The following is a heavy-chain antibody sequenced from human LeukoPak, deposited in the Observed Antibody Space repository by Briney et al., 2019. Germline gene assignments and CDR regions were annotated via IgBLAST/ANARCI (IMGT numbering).Heavy chain of an antibody. CDR1: GFTFSSYA. Sequence: GGSLRLSCAASGFTFSSYAMSWVRQAPGKGLEWVSRISSDGSRTTYADSVKGRFTISRDNAKNTLYLQMNSLRAEDTAVFYCVRESYCSGGGCYSGRAFDIWGQGTMVTVSS. J-gene: IGHJ3*02. D-gene: IGHD2-15*01. CDR3: VRESYCSGGGCYSGRAFDI. V-gene: IGHV3-74*01. CDR2: ISSDGSRT.